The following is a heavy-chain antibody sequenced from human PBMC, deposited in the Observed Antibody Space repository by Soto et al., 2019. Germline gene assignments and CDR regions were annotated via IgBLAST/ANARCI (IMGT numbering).Heavy chain of an antibody. Sequence: QVQLVQSGAEVKNPGASVKVSCRASGYTFTGNAIHWIRQAPGQRLEWIGKIDPGNGNTKYSQNFQGRVTITRDTSASAAYMELNNLGSEDTSIYYCARSETGYSRFDYWGQGTLVTVSS. CDR1: GYTFTGNA. CDR3: ARSETGYSRFDY. CDR2: IDPGNGNT. V-gene: IGHV1-3*01. D-gene: IGHD3-9*01. J-gene: IGHJ4*02.